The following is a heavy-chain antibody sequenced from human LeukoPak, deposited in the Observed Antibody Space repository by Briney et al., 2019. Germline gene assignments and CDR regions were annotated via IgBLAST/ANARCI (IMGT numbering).Heavy chain of an antibody. V-gene: IGHV3-30-3*01. CDR1: GFTFSSYA. CDR3: ARSGIQSGYCSSTSCYTGY. J-gene: IGHJ4*02. Sequence: GGSLRLSCAAPGFTFSSYAMHWVRQAPGKGLEWVAVISYDGSSKYYADSVKGRFTISRDNSKNTLYLQMNSLRAEDTAVYYCARSGIQSGYCSSTSCYTGYWGQGTLVTVSS. D-gene: IGHD2-2*02. CDR2: ISYDGSSK.